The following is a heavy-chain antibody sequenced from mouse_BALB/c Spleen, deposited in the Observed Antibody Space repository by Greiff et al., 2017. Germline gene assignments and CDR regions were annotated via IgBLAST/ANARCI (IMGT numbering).Heavy chain of an antibody. Sequence: DVKLVESGGGLVQPGGSRKLSCAASGFTFSSFGMHWVRQAPEKGLEWVAYISSGSSTIYYADTVKGRFTISRDNPKNTLFLQMTSLRSEDTAMYYCARSGRYDNYWGQGTTLTVSS. V-gene: IGHV5-17*02. CDR1: GFTFSSFG. CDR3: ARSGRYDNY. D-gene: IGHD2-14*01. CDR2: ISSGSSTI. J-gene: IGHJ2*01.